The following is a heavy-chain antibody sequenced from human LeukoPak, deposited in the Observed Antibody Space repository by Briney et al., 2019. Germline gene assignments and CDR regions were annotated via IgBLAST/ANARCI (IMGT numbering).Heavy chain of an antibody. CDR3: ARPWGSGYDETFDY. Sequence: ASVKVSCKASGYTFTGYYMHWVRQAPGQGLEWMGWINPNSGGTNYAQKFQGRVTMTRDTSISTAYMELSRLRSDDTAVYYCARPWGSGYDETFDYWGQGTLVTVSS. CDR1: GYTFTGYY. D-gene: IGHD5-12*01. CDR2: INPNSGGT. V-gene: IGHV1-2*02. J-gene: IGHJ4*02.